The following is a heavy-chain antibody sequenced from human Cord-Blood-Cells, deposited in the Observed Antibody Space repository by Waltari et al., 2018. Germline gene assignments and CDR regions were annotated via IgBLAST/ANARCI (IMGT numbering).Heavy chain of an antibody. V-gene: IGHV4-59*01. CDR3: ARYPSLVPAAIGSRFLEWYAFDI. CDR2: ST. J-gene: IGHJ3*02. Sequence: STNYNPSLESRVTISVDTSKNQFSLKLSSVTAADTAVYYCARYPSLVPAAIGSRFLEWYAFDIWGQGTMVTVSS. D-gene: IGHD3-3*01.